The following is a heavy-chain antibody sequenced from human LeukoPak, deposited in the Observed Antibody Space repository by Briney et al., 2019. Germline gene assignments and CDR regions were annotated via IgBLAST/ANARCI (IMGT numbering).Heavy chain of an antibody. CDR2: INHSGST. D-gene: IGHD3-22*01. Sequence: SETLSLTCAVYGGSFSGYYWSWIRQPPGKGLEWIGEINHSGSTNYNPSLKSRVTISVDTSKNQFSLKLSSVTAADTAVYYCARGDYYDSSGYPTPLFDYWGQGTLVTVSS. CDR1: GGSFSGYY. J-gene: IGHJ4*02. V-gene: IGHV4-34*01. CDR3: ARGDYYDSSGYPTPLFDY.